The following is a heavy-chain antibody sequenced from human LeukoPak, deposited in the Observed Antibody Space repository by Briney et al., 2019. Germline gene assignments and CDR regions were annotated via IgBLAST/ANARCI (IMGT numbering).Heavy chain of an antibody. D-gene: IGHD6-6*01. Sequence: SETLSLTCTVSGGSISSYYWSWIRQPAGKGLEWIGRIYTSGSTNYNPSLKSRVTISVDTSKNQFSLKLSSVTAADTAVYYCARDHPAARGYYYYYVDVWGKGTAVTVSS. J-gene: IGHJ6*03. CDR3: ARDHPAARGYYYYYVDV. V-gene: IGHV4-4*07. CDR2: IYTSGST. CDR1: GGSISSYY.